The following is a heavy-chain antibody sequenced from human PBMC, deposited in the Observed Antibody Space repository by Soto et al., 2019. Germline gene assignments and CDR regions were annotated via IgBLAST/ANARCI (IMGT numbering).Heavy chain of an antibody. V-gene: IGHV4-59*04. CDR3: ADMRGQWLPRD. Sequence: SETLSLTCTVSGGSISSYYGSWIRQHPGKGLEWIGYIYYSGSTYYNPSPKSRVTISVDTSKSQFSLKPSSVTAADTAIYYCADMRGQWLPRDWGQGILVTVSS. D-gene: IGHD6-19*01. CDR1: GGSISSYY. CDR2: IYYSGST. J-gene: IGHJ4*02.